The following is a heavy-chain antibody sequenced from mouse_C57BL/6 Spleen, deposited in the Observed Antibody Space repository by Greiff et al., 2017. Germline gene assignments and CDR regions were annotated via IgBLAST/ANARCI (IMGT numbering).Heavy chain of an antibody. CDR3: ARGGGYYVEWYFDV. D-gene: IGHD2-3*01. CDR1: GYAFRSSW. J-gene: IGHJ1*03. CDR2: IYPGDGDT. Sequence: QVQLQQSGPELVKPGASVKISCKASGYAFRSSWMNWVKQRPGKGLEWIGRIYPGDGDTNYNGKFKGKATLTADKSSSTAYMQLSSLTSEDSAVYFCARGGGYYVEWYFDVWGTGTTVTVSS. V-gene: IGHV1-82*01.